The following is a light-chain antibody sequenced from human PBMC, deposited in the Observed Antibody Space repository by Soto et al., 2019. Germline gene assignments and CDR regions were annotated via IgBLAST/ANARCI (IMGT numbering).Light chain of an antibody. CDR1: SGHNSYA. V-gene: IGLV4-69*01. CDR2: LNSDGSH. J-gene: IGLJ3*02. Sequence: QSVLTQPPSASASLGASVKLTCTLSSGHNSYAIAWHQQQPEKGPRYLMKLNSDGSHSKGDGIPDRFSGSSSGAERYLTISSLQSEDEAAYYCQTWSTDIWVFGGGTKLTVL. CDR3: QTWSTDIWV.